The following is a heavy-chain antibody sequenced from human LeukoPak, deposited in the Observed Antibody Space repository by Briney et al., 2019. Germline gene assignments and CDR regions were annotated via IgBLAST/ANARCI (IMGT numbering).Heavy chain of an antibody. J-gene: IGHJ4*02. CDR3: VRDPGYGDYI. CDR2: ISSSSSYI. V-gene: IGHV3-21*01. Sequence: KPGGSLRLSCAASGFTFSSYNMNWVRQAPGKGLVWVSLISSSSSYIYYADSVRGRFTISRDNAKNSLYLQMSSLRSEDTAVYYCVRDPGYGDYIWGQGTLVTVSS. CDR1: GFTFSSYN. D-gene: IGHD4-17*01.